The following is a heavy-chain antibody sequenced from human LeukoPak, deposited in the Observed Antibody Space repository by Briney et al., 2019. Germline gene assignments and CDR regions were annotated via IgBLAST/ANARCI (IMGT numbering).Heavy chain of an antibody. CDR2: INTNTGNP. V-gene: IGHV7-4-1*02. CDR1: GYTFTSYY. CDR3: ARPYYYDSSGYPPIYYFDY. Sequence: ASVKVSCKASGYTFTSYYMHWVRQAPGQGLEWMGWINTNTGNPTYAQGFTGRFVFSLDTSVSTAYLQISSLKAEDTAVYYCARPYYYDSSGYPPIYYFDYWGQGTLVTVSS. J-gene: IGHJ4*02. D-gene: IGHD3-22*01.